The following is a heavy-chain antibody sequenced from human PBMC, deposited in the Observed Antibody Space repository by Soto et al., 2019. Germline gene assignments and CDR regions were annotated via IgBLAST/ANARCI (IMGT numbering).Heavy chain of an antibody. CDR1: GGSISSGCYS. J-gene: IGHJ5*02. Sequence: LSLPCAVSGGSISSGCYSWSWIRQPPGKGLEWIGYINHSGSTNYNPPLKSRVTISVDTSKNQFSLKLSSVTAADTAVYYGARSCSSTSCYWFDPWGQGTLVTVSS. V-gene: IGHV4-30-2*01. D-gene: IGHD2-2*01. CDR3: ARSCSSTSCYWFDP. CDR2: INHSGST.